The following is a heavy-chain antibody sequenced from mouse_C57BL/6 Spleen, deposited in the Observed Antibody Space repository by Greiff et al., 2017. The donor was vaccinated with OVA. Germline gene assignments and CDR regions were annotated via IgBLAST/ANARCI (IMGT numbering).Heavy chain of an antibody. CDR3: ASWGNYVNY. D-gene: IGHD2-1*01. Sequence: VQLQQSGAELVKPGASVKLSCTASGFNIKDYYMHWVQQRTEQGLEWIGRIDPEDGETKSAPKFQGKATITADTSTNQAYLQLSRLTSEGTAVYYCASWGNYVNYWGQGTTLTVSS. V-gene: IGHV14-2*01. CDR2: IDPEDGET. J-gene: IGHJ2*01. CDR1: GFNIKDYY.